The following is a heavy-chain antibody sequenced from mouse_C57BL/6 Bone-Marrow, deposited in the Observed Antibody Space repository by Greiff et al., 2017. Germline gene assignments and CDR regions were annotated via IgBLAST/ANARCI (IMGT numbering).Heavy chain of an antibody. D-gene: IGHD1-1*01. CDR3: SSPPYYYGSSYWYFDV. CDR1: GYTFTDYY. Sequence: VQLQQSGPELVKPGASVKISCKASGYTFTDYYMNWVKQSPGQSLEWIGDINPNNGGTSYNQKFKGKATLTVDTSSSTAYMELRSLTSEDSAVYYCSSPPYYYGSSYWYFDVGGRGTTVTVSS. CDR2: INPNNGGT. J-gene: IGHJ1*03. V-gene: IGHV1-26*01.